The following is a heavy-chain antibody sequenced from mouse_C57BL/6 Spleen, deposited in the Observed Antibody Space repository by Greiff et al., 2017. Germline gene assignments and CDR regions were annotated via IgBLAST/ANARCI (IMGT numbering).Heavy chain of an antibody. Sequence: VQLQQPGAELVRPGTSVKLSCKASGYTFTSYWMHWVKQRPGQGLEWIGVIDPSDSYTNYNQKFKGKATLTVDTSSSTAYMQLSSLTSEDSAVYYCARGGSGRTGAYWGQGTLVTVSA. CDR3: ARGGSGRTGAY. D-gene: IGHD3-2*02. CDR1: GYTFTSYW. V-gene: IGHV1-59*01. CDR2: IDPSDSYT. J-gene: IGHJ3*01.